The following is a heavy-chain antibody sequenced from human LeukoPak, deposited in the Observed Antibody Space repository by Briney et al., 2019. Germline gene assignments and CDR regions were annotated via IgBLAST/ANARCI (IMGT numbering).Heavy chain of an antibody. CDR3: ARRKYSSSLDY. CDR2: ISGDGDT. D-gene: IGHD6-6*01. J-gene: IGHJ4*02. CDR1: GFTFYNYT. V-gene: IGHV3-23*01. Sequence: GGALRLSCAASGFTFYNYTMSWVRQAPGKGLDWVSAISGDGDTKYADSVKGRFTISRDNYRNRLYLKMDRLREEDTAVYYCARRKYSSSLDYWGKGALVNVSS.